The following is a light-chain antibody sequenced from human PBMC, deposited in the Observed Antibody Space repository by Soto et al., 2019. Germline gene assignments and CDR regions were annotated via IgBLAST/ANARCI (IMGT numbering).Light chain of an antibody. Sequence: ESVLTQAPATLSLSPGDRATLSCRARQSVRNYLAWYQQKPGQAPRLLIDDEASSATGIPARFSGSGSGTDFTLTISSLEPEDFAVYYCQQCNNWSPRYSFGQGTKVDIK. CDR3: QQCNNWSPRYS. CDR2: DEA. V-gene: IGKV3-11*01. CDR1: QSVRNY. J-gene: IGKJ2*01.